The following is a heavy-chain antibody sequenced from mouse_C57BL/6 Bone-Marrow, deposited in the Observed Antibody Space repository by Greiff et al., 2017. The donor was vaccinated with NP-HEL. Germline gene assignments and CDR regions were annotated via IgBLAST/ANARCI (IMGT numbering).Heavy chain of an antibody. CDR1: GFTFSSYA. CDR3: ARGYYGSRYWYFDV. J-gene: IGHJ1*03. V-gene: IGHV5-4*03. D-gene: IGHD1-1*01. Sequence: EVKVEESGGGLVKPGGSLKLSCAASGFTFSSYAMSWVRQTPEKRLEWVATISDGGSYTYYPDNVKGRFTIYRDNAKNNLYLEMSHLKSEDTAMYYCARGYYGSRYWYFDVWGTGTTVTVSS. CDR2: ISDGGSYT.